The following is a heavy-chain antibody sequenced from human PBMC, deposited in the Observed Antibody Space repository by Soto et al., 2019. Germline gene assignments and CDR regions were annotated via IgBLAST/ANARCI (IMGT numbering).Heavy chain of an antibody. Sequence: SLRLSCAASGFTFSSYGMHWVRQAPGKGLEWVAVISYDGSNKYYADSVKGRFTISRDNSKNTLYLQMNSLRAEDTAVYYCAKDRPARFLEWFFDYWGQGSLVTVSS. V-gene: IGHV3-30*18. D-gene: IGHD3-3*01. CDR1: GFTFSSYG. CDR2: ISYDGSNK. J-gene: IGHJ4*02. CDR3: AKDRPARFLEWFFDY.